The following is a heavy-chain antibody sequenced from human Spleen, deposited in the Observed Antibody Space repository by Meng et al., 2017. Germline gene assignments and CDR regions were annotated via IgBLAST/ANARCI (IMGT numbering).Heavy chain of an antibody. V-gene: IGHV4-31*03. CDR3: ARVENGGFGDYFDY. J-gene: IGHJ4*02. CDR2: IYYIGRT. D-gene: IGHD2-8*01. CDR1: GGSISSGDYY. Sequence: QVQLQESGPGLVKPSQTLSLTCTVSGGSISSGDYYWSWIRQHPGKGLEWIGYIYYIGRTYYNPSLQSRVTISVDTFQNQFSPKLTSVTAADTAVYYCARVENGGFGDYFDYWGQGTLVTVSS.